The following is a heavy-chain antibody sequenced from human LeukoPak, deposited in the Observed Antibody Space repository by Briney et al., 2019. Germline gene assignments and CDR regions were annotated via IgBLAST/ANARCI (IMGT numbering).Heavy chain of an antibody. CDR1: GGSISSGSYY. Sequence: PSQTLSLTCTVSGGSISSGSYYWSWIRQPAGKGLEWIGRIYTSGSTNYNPSLKSRVTISVDTSKNQFSLKLSSVTAADTAVYYCARETYGRFDYWGQGTLVTVSS. D-gene: IGHD4-17*01. V-gene: IGHV4-61*02. J-gene: IGHJ4*02. CDR2: IYTSGST. CDR3: ARETYGRFDY.